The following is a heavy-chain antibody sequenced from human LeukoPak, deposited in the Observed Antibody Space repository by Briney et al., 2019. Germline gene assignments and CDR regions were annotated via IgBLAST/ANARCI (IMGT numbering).Heavy chain of an antibody. D-gene: IGHD3-22*01. J-gene: IGHJ5*02. CDR1: GFTFSSYA. Sequence: GGSLRLSCAASGFTFSSYAMSWVRQAPGKGLEWVSAISGSGGSTYYADSVKGRFTISRDNSKNTLYLQMNSLRAEDTAVYYCAKVTYYYDSSGPLEFDHWGQGTLVTVSS. CDR3: AKVTYYYDSSGPLEFDH. V-gene: IGHV3-23*01. CDR2: ISGSGGST.